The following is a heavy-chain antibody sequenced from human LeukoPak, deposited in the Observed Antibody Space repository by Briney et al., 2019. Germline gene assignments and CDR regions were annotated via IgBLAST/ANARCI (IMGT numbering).Heavy chain of an antibody. CDR1: GFTFSSYS. J-gene: IGHJ4*02. D-gene: IGHD3-10*01. CDR3: ARAPRPRITMVRGVMDYYFDY. Sequence: GGSLRLSCAASGFTFSSYSMNWVRQAPGKGLEWVSSISSSSSYIYYADSVNGRFTITRDNAKNSLYLQMNSLRAEDTAVYYCARAPRPRITMVRGVMDYYFDYWGQGTLVTVSS. CDR2: ISSSSSYI. V-gene: IGHV3-21*01.